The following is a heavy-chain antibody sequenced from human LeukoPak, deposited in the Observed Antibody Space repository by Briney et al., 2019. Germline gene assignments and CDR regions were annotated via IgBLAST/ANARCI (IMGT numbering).Heavy chain of an antibody. D-gene: IGHD3-16*01. CDR3: ARVTGITSPFDY. CDR1: GYTFTGYY. Sequence: GASVKVSCKASGYTFTGYYMHWVRQAPGQGLEWMGRINPNSGGTNYAQKFQGRVTMTRDTSISTAYMELSRLRSGDTAVYYCARVTGITSPFDYWGQGTLVTVSS. CDR2: INPNSGGT. V-gene: IGHV1-2*06. J-gene: IGHJ4*02.